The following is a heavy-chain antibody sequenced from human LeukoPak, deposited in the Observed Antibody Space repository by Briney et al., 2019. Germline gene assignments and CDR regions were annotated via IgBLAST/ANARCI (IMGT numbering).Heavy chain of an antibody. CDR2: INHSGST. V-gene: IGHV4-34*01. J-gene: IGHJ6*02. Sequence: PSESLSLTCAVYGGSFSGYYWSWIRQPPGKGLEWIGEINHSGSTNYNPSLKSRVTISVDTSKNQFSLKLSFVTAADTAVYYCAGARVLRYFDWSQQYYYYGMDVWGQGTTVTVSS. CDR3: AGARVLRYFDWSQQYYYYGMDV. CDR1: GGSFSGYY. D-gene: IGHD3-9*01.